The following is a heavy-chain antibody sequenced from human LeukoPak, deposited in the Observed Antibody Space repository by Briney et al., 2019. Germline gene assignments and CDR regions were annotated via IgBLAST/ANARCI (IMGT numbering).Heavy chain of an antibody. J-gene: IGHJ4*02. CDR1: GFNVNNNY. Sequence: PGGSLRLSCGASGFNVNNNYMNWVRQAPGKGLELVSVIYSGGNTYYADSVKGRFTISRDNSKNALYLQMNSLRVEDTAVYYCARSWDERLNFDYWGQGTLVTVSS. CDR2: IYSGGNT. D-gene: IGHD1-26*01. CDR3: ARSWDERLNFDY. V-gene: IGHV3-66*02.